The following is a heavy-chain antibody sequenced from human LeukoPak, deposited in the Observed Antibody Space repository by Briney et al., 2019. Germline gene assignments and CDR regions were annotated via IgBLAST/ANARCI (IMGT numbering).Heavy chain of an antibody. CDR1: GYTFTSYG. CDR3: ARDSVVGATDAFDI. V-gene: IGHV1-8*02. D-gene: IGHD1-26*01. J-gene: IGHJ3*02. CDR2: MNPNSGNT. Sequence: ASVKVSCKASGYTFTSYGISWVRQATGQGLEWMGWMNPNSGNTGYAQKFQGRVTMTRNTSISTAYMELGSLRSEDTAVYYCARDSVVGATDAFDIWGQGTMVTVSS.